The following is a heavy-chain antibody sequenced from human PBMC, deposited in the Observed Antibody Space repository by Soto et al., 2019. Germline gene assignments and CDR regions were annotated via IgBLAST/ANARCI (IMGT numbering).Heavy chain of an antibody. CDR2: IYYSGST. Sequence: PSETLSLTCTVSGGSISSYYWSWIRQPPGKGLEWIGYIYYSGSTNYNPSLKSRVTISVDTSKNQFSLKLSSVTAADTAVYYCARARAGQYFDYWGQGTLVTVSS. D-gene: IGHD6-13*01. CDR3: ARARAGQYFDY. V-gene: IGHV4-59*01. J-gene: IGHJ4*02. CDR1: GGSISSYY.